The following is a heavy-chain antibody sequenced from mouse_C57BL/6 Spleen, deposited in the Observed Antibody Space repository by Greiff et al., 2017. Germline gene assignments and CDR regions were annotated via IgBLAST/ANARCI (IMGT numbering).Heavy chain of an antibody. CDR1: GFTFSSYA. J-gene: IGHJ2*01. Sequence: EVNLVESGGGLVKPGGSLKLSCAASGFTFSSYAMSWVRQTPEKRLEWVATISDGGSYTYYPDNVKGRFTITRDNAKNNLYLQMSHLKSEDTAMYYCARDREGHYFDYWGQGTTLTVSS. CDR2: ISDGGSYT. V-gene: IGHV5-4*01. CDR3: ARDREGHYFDY. D-gene: IGHD3-3*01.